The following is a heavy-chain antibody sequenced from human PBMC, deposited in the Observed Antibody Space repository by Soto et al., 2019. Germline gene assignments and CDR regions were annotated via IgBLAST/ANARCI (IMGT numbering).Heavy chain of an antibody. J-gene: IGHJ6*02. V-gene: IGHV1-2*02. CDR3: ASAKGHYDFWSGYHRHYYYYGMDV. CDR2: INPNSGGT. D-gene: IGHD3-3*01. Sequence: ASVKVSCKASGYTFTGYYMHWVRQAPGQGLEWMGWINPNSGGTNYAQKFQGRVTMTRDTSISTAYMELSRLRSDDTAVYYCASAKGHYDFWSGYHRHYYYYGMDVWGQGTTVTVSS. CDR1: GYTFTGYY.